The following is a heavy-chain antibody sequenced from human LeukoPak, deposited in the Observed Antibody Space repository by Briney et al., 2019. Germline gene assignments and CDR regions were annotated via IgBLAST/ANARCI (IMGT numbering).Heavy chain of an antibody. V-gene: IGHV4-59*01. J-gene: IGHJ2*01. D-gene: IGHD6-13*01. CDR1: GGSISSYY. CDR3: ARGRYSIHWYLDL. Sequence: SETLSLTCTVSGGSISSYYWSWIRQPPGKGLEWIGYIYYSGSTNYNPSLKSRVTISVDTSKNQFSLKLSSVTAADTAVYYCARGRYSIHWYLDLWGRGTLVTVSS. CDR2: IYYSGST.